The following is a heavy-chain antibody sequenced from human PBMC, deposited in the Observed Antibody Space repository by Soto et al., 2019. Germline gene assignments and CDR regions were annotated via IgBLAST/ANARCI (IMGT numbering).Heavy chain of an antibody. Sequence: PGGSLRLSCAASGFTFSTYSMNWVRQAPGKGLEWVSSISSGSSYRYYADSLKGRFTISRDNAKNSLYLQMNNLRAEDTAVYYCAKAVDISVRGVPPSDYWGQGTLVTVSS. V-gene: IGHV3-21*01. J-gene: IGHJ4*02. CDR1: GFTFSTYS. CDR3: AKAVDISVRGVPPSDY. D-gene: IGHD3-10*02. CDR2: ISSGSSYR.